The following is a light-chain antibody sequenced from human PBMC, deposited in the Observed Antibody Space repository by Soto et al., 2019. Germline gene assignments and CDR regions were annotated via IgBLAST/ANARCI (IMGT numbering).Light chain of an antibody. CDR2: AAS. Sequence: DTVLTPSPGTLSLFPGERATLSCRASQSVSTDSLAWYQQRPGQAPRHLIYAASRRATGTPDSFSGSGSGTDFTLTISRLEPEDFAVYYCQQYGSAELTFGGGTKVDI. J-gene: IGKJ4*01. V-gene: IGKV3-20*01. CDR1: QSVSTDS. CDR3: QQYGSAELT.